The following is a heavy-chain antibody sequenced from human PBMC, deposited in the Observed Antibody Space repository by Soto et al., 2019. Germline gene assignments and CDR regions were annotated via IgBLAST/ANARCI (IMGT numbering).Heavy chain of an antibody. CDR1: GFTFSSYG. CDR3: ARDRLEGIYGSGRLPSYFDY. Sequence: GGSLRHSCAASGFTFSSYGMHWVRQAPGKGLEGLAVISYVVSNHYFAYSVKGRFTISRDNSKNTLYLQMNSLRAEDTAVYYCARDRLEGIYGSGRLPSYFDYWGQGTLVTVSS. CDR2: ISYVVSNH. D-gene: IGHD3-10*01. J-gene: IGHJ4*02. V-gene: IGHV3-30*03.